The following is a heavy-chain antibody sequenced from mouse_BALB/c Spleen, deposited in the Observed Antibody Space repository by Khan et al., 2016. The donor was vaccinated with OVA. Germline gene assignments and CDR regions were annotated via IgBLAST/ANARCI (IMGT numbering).Heavy chain of an antibody. D-gene: IGHD2-5*01. J-gene: IGHJ2*01. CDR3: ARGGIIYYSNYAYYFDY. CDR1: GFTFSSYG. CDR2: INTNVGST. V-gene: IGHV5-6-3*01. Sequence: EVQLVESGGGLVQPGGSLKLSCAASGFTFSSYGMSWVRQTPDKRLELVATINTNVGSTYYPDSVKGRFTISRDNAKNTLYLQMSSLKSEDTAMYYCARGGIIYYSNYAYYFDYWGQGTTLTVSS.